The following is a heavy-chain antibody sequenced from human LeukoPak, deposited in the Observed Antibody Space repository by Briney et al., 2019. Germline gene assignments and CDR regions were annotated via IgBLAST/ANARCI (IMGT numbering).Heavy chain of an antibody. D-gene: IGHD6-19*01. J-gene: IGHJ6*03. CDR2: ISYDGSNK. V-gene: IGHV3-30*01. CDR1: GFTFSSYA. CDR3: ARAGSSGWYDYYYYMDV. Sequence: GGSLRLPCAASGFTFSSYAMHWVRQAPGKGLEWVAVISYDGSNKYYADSVKGRFTISSDNSKNTLYLQMNSLRAEDTAVYYCARAGSSGWYDYYYYMDVWGKGTTVTVSS.